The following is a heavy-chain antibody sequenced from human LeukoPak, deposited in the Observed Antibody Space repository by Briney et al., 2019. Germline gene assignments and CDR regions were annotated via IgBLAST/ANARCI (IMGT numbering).Heavy chain of an antibody. CDR2: INPNSGGT. J-gene: IGHJ5*02. CDR3: ARDPSSYSGSYFGANWFDP. CDR1: GYTFTGYY. Sequence: ASVKVSCKASGYTFTGYYMHWVRQAPGQGLEWMGWINPNSGGTNYAQKFQGRVTMTRDTSISTAYMELSRLRSDDTAVYYCARDPSSYSGSYFGANWFDPWGRGTLVTVSS. V-gene: IGHV1-2*02. D-gene: IGHD1-26*01.